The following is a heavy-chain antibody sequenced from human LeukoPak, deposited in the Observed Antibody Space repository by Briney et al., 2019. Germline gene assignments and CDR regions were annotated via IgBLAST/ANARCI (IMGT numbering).Heavy chain of an antibody. CDR3: ARDTQLWFGELLPRFASHNWFDP. D-gene: IGHD3-10*01. V-gene: IGHV1-2*02. CDR1: GYTFTGYY. CDR2: INPNSGGT. Sequence: GASVKVSCKASGYTFTGYYMHWVRQAPGQGLEWMGWINPNSGGTNYAQKFQGRVTMTRDTSISTAYMELSRLRSDDTAVYYCARDTQLWFGELLPRFASHNWFDPWGQGTLVTVSS. J-gene: IGHJ5*02.